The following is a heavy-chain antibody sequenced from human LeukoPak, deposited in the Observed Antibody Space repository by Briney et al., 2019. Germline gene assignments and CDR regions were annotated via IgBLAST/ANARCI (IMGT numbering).Heavy chain of an antibody. V-gene: IGHV5-10-1*01. CDR2: IDPSDSYT. J-gene: IGHJ6*04. Sequence: GESLRISCKGSGYSFTSYWISWVRQMPGKGLEWMGRIDPSDSYTNYSPSFQGHVTISADKSISTAYLQWSSLKASDTAMYHCARMTMVRGVTYYYGMDVWGKGTTVTVSS. CDR1: GYSFTSYW. D-gene: IGHD3-10*01. CDR3: ARMTMVRGVTYYYGMDV.